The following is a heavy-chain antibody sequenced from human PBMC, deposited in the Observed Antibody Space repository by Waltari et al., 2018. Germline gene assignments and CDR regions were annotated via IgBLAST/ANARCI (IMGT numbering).Heavy chain of an antibody. CDR1: GYSISSGYS. J-gene: IGHJ4*02. V-gene: IGHV4-38-2*01. CDR3: ARVGTGNMHDY. CDR2: IYHSGST. Sequence: QVQLQESGPGLVKPSETLSLTCAVSGYSISSGYSWGWIRQPPGKGLEWIGNIYHSGSTYYNPSLKSRVTISVDTSKNQFSLRLSSVTAADTAVYYCARVGTGNMHDYWGQGTLVTVSS. D-gene: IGHD1-1*01.